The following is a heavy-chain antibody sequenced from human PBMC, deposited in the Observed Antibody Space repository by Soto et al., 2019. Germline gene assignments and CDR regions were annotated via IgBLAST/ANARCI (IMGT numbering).Heavy chain of an antibody. J-gene: IGHJ4*02. Sequence: HVQLVQSAAEVKKPGSSVRVSCKPSEGTFNSYAISWVRQAPGQGLEWMGAVIPIFQSTSYSQTFQHRVTVPADKSTSTAYMELSRRTSERTAFYCCGRSTCDIASTINNHCESWGQGTLVTVSS. V-gene: IGHV1-69*06. D-gene: IGHD5-12*01. CDR2: VIPIFQST. CDR3: GRSTCDIASTINNHCES. CDR1: EGTFNSYA.